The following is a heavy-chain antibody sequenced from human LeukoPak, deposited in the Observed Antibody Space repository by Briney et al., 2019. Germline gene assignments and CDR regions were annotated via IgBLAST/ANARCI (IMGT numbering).Heavy chain of an antibody. CDR3: ARDREEGRTGGFGY. Sequence: PGGSLRLSCAASGFTFDDYGMSWVRQAPGKGLEWVSGINWNGGSTGYADSVKGRFTISRDNAKNSLYLQMNSLRAEDTALYYCARDREEGRTGGFGYWGARTLVTVSS. CDR1: GFTFDDYG. V-gene: IGHV3-20*04. J-gene: IGHJ4*02. CDR2: INWNGGST. D-gene: IGHD1-14*01.